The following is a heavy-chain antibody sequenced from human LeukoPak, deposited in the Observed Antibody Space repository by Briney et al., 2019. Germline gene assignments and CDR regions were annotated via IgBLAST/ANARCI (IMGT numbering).Heavy chain of an antibody. V-gene: IGHV1-18*04. CDR1: GYTFTGYY. J-gene: IGHJ6*03. CDR2: ISAYNGNT. D-gene: IGHD2-2*02. CDR3: ARGVVVPAAIPYTTYYYYYMDV. Sequence: ASVKVSCKASGYTFTGYYMHWVRQAPGQGLEWMGWISAYNGNTNYAQKLQGRVTMTTDTSTSTAYMELRSLRSDDTAVYYCARGVVVPAAIPYTTYYYYYMDVWGKGTTVTVSS.